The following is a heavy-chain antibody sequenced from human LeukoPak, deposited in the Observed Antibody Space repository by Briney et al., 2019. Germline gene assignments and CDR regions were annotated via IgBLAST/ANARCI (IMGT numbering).Heavy chain of an antibody. D-gene: IGHD6-19*01. CDR1: GFTFSDYY. Sequence: GGSLRLSCAASGFTFSDYYMSWIRQAPGKGLEWVSYISSSGSTIYYADSVKGRFTISRDSAKNSLYLQMNSLRAEGTAVYYCASRNSKWLVNYFDYWGQGTLVTVSS. J-gene: IGHJ4*02. CDR3: ASRNSKWLVNYFDY. V-gene: IGHV3-11*04. CDR2: ISSSGSTI.